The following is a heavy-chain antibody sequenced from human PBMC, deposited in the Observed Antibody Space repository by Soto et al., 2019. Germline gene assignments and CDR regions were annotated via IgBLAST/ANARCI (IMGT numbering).Heavy chain of an antibody. CDR2: IYYSGST. CDR3: ARWRDYFDY. D-gene: IGHD3-3*01. V-gene: IGHV4-59*01. CDR1: GGSISSYY. J-gene: IGHJ4*02. Sequence: PSETLSLTCTVSGGSISSYYWSWIRQPPGKGLEWIGYIYYSGSTNYNPSLKSRVTISVDTSKSQFSLKLSSVTAADTAVYYCARWRDYFDYWGQGTLVTVSS.